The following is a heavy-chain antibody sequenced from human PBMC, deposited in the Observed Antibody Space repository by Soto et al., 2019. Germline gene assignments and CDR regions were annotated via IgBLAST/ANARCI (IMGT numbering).Heavy chain of an antibody. CDR3: ARVYCSSTSCYYGYFQH. D-gene: IGHD2-2*01. CDR1: GFTFSSYS. J-gene: IGHJ1*01. CDR2: ISSSSSYI. Sequence: ESGGGLVKPGGSLRLSCAASGFTFSSYSMNWVRQAPGKGLEWVSSISSSSSYIYYADSVKGRFTISRDNAKNSLYLQMNSLRAEDTAVYYCARVYCSSTSCYYGYFQHWGQGTLVTVSS. V-gene: IGHV3-21*01.